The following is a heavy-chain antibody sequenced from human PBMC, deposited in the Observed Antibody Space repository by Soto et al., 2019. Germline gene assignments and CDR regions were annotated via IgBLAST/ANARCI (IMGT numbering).Heavy chain of an antibody. V-gene: IGHV3-21*06. CDR1: GFTLGSFS. CDR2: ISTSSSYI. CDR3: ARDRCSGYACYHFDL. J-gene: IGHJ4*02. Sequence: GGSLRLSCAASGFTLGSFSMDWVRQAPGKGLEWVSSISTSSSYIYYADSVKGRFTISRDNAKNSLYLQMNSLRAEDTAVYYCARDRCSGYACYHFDLWGQGTPVTVSS. D-gene: IGHD3-22*01.